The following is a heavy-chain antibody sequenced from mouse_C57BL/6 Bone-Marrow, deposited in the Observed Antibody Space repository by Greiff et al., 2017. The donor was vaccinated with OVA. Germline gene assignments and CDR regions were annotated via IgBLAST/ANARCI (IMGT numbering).Heavy chain of an antibody. CDR2: ISSGGSYT. V-gene: IGHV5-6*01. J-gene: IGHJ3*01. CDR1: GFTFSSYG. CDR3: ARHGGDSRAWFAY. Sequence: EVQLQESGGDLVKPGGSLKLSCAASGFTFSSYGMSWVRQTPDKRLEWVATISSGGSYTYYPDSVKGRFTISRDNAKNTLYLQMSSLKSEDTAMYYCARHGGDSRAWFAYWGQGTLVTVSA.